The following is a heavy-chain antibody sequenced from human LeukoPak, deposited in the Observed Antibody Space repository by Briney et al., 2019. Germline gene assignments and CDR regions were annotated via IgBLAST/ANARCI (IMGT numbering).Heavy chain of an antibody. CDR3: AKDSPGSSSWYYYYYGMDV. J-gene: IGHJ6*02. D-gene: IGHD6-13*01. CDR1: GFTFSSYA. CDR2: ISGSGGST. V-gene: IGHV3-23*01. Sequence: PGGSLRLSCAASGFTFSSYAMSWVRQAPGKGLEWVSAISGSGGSTYYADSVKGRFTISRDNSKNTLYLQMNSLRAEDTAVYYCAKDSPGSSSWYYYYYGMDVWGQGTTVTVSS.